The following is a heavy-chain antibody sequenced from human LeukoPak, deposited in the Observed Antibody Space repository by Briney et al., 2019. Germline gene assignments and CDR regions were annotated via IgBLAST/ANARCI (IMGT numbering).Heavy chain of an antibody. CDR1: GFTVSSNY. D-gene: IGHD2-2*02. CDR2: IYSGGST. V-gene: IGHV3-66*01. CDR3: ARVPNCSVGTSCYKKGAFDI. J-gene: IGHJ3*02. Sequence: PGGSLRLSCAASGFTVSSNYMSWVRQAPGKGLEWVSVIYSGGSTYYADSVKGRFTISRDNSKNTLYLQMNSLRAEDTAVYYCARVPNCSVGTSCYKKGAFDIWGQGTMVTVSS.